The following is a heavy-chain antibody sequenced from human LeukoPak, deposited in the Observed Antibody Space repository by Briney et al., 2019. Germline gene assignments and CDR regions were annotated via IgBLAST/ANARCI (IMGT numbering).Heavy chain of an antibody. J-gene: IGHJ4*02. CDR1: GFTFSNFW. V-gene: IGHV3-7*01. CDR3: ARGTGWYPDY. CDR2: IKDDGRDK. D-gene: IGHD6-19*01. Sequence: GGSLRLSCAASGFTFSNFWMNWVRQAPGKGLEWVANIKDDGRDKNYADSVKGRFTISRDNAKKSLYLQMNSLRAEDTAIYYCARGTGWYPDYWGQGILVTVSS.